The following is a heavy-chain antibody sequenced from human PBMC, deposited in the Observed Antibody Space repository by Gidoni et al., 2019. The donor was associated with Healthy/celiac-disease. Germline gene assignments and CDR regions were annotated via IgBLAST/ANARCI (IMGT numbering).Heavy chain of an antibody. CDR2: ISYDGSNK. CDR3: SCDSSGYYCDY. Sequence: QVQLVESGGGVVQPGRSLRLSCAASGFTFSSYGMHWVRQAPGKGLEWVAVISYDGSNKYYADSVKGRFTISRDNSKNTLYLQMNSLRAEDTAVYYCSCDSSGYYCDYWGQGTLVTVSS. J-gene: IGHJ4*02. CDR1: GFTFSSYG. D-gene: IGHD3-22*01. V-gene: IGHV3-30*03.